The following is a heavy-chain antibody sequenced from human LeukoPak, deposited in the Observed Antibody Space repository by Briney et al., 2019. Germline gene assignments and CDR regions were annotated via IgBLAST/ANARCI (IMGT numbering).Heavy chain of an antibody. CDR3: AREDYYYDSSGYYNY. J-gene: IGHJ4*02. Sequence: PSETLSLICTVSGGSISSYYWSWIRQPPGKGLEWIGYIYYSGSTNYNPSLKSRVTISVDTSKNQFSLKLSSVTAADTAVYYCAREDYYYDSSGYYNYWGQGTLVTVSS. V-gene: IGHV4-59*01. CDR1: GGSISSYY. D-gene: IGHD3-22*01. CDR2: IYYSGST.